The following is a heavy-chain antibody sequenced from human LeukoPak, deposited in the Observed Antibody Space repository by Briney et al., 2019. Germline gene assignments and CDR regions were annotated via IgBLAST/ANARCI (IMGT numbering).Heavy chain of an antibody. CDR1: GFTFSDYY. CDR3: ARAKTRGVLDY. J-gene: IGHJ4*02. CDR2: ISSSGSTI. V-gene: IGHV3-11*04. Sequence: GGSLRLFCAASGFTFSDYYMSWIRQAPGKGLEWVSYISSSGSTIYYADSVKGRFTISRDNAKNSLYLQMNSLRAEDTAVYYCARAKTRGVLDYWGQGTLVTVSS. D-gene: IGHD2-8*01.